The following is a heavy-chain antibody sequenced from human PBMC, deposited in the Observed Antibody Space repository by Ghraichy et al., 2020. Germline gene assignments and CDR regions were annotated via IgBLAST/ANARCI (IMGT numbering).Heavy chain of an antibody. J-gene: IGHJ5*02. V-gene: IGHV4-39*01. CDR3: ARRGDAYYDFWMAFDP. CDR2: IYYSGST. D-gene: IGHD3-3*01. Sequence: SETLSLTCTVSGGSISSSSYYWGWIRQPPGKGLEWIGSIYYSGSTYYNPSLKSRVTISVDTSKNQFSLKLSSVTAADTAVYYCARRGDAYYDFWMAFDPGVQGTLFTVSS. CDR1: GGSISSSSYY.